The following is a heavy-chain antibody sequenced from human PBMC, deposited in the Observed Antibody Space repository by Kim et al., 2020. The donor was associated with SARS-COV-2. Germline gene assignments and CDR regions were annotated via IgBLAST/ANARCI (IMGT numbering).Heavy chain of an antibody. Sequence: GGSLRLSCSVSGFTFDNYHMGWVRQAPGKGLEWVSGIDWNGAQKDYADSVRGRFSISRDNTKNSLYLQMNSLRADDTALYFCARWGPYYYYAMAVWGQG. V-gene: IGHV3-20*04. D-gene: IGHD3-16*01. CDR1: GFTFDNYH. J-gene: IGHJ6*02. CDR3: ARWGPYYYYAMAV. CDR2: IDWNGAQK.